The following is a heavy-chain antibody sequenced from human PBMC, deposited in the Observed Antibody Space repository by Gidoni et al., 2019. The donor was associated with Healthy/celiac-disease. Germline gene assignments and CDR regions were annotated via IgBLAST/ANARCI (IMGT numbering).Heavy chain of an antibody. CDR1: LGSSSSSNW. CDR3: ARDTVTTSFDY. Sequence: QVPLQESGPGLVNPSWTLSLTCALSLGSSSSSNWWSWVRQPPGKGLEWIGVIYHSGSTNHNPSLKSRVTISVDKSKNQFSLKLSSVTAADTAVYYCARDTVTTSFDYWGQGTLVTVSS. D-gene: IGHD4-17*01. CDR2: IYHSGST. V-gene: IGHV4-4*02. J-gene: IGHJ4*02.